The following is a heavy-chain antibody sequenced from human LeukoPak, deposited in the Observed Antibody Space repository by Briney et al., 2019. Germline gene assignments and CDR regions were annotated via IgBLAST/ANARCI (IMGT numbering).Heavy chain of an antibody. V-gene: IGHV1-18*01. J-gene: IGHJ3*02. D-gene: IGHD5-24*01. Sequence: ASVKVSCKASGYTFTSYGISWVRQAPGQGLEWMGWIGAYNGNTNYAQKLQGRITMTTDTSTSTAYMELRSLKSEDTAVYYCARVRDGYNDAYDIWGQGTMVTVSS. CDR1: GYTFTSYG. CDR2: IGAYNGNT. CDR3: ARVRDGYNDAYDI.